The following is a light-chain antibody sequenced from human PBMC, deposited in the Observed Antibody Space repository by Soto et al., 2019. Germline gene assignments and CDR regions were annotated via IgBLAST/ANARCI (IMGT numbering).Light chain of an antibody. CDR1: YSNIGSNA. CDR3: AVWDDSLNGVI. Sequence: QPVLTQPPSASAAPGQGVTIYCAGSYSNIGSNAVSWYQNFPGTAPKLLIYFNHNRPSGVPDRFSGSKSGTSASLAISGLQSEDEAHYFCAVWDDSLNGVIFGGGTKLTVL. V-gene: IGLV1-44*01. J-gene: IGLJ2*01. CDR2: FNH.